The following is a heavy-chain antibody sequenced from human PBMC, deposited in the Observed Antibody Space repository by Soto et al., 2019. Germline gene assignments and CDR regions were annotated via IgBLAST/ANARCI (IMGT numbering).Heavy chain of an antibody. J-gene: IGHJ4*02. V-gene: IGHV3-23*01. D-gene: IGHD1-26*01. CDR3: AKGVGSRGLFDY. Sequence: EVQLLESGGGLVQPGGSLRLSCAASGFTFSSYAMSWVRQAPGKGLEWVSAISGSGGSTYYADSVKGRFTISRDNSKNTVDLQMNSLRAEDTAVYYCAKGVGSRGLFDYGGQGTLVTVSS. CDR2: ISGSGGST. CDR1: GFTFSSYA.